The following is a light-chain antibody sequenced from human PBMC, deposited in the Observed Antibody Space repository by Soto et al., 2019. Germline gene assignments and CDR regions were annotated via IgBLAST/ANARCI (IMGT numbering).Light chain of an antibody. CDR2: GAS. CDR1: QSVLYNANNKNH. Sequence: DFVMTQAPDSLAVSLGERATINCKSSQSVLYNANNKNHLGWFQQKPGHPPKLLIYGASFRPSGVPDRFSGSGSGTDLTLTISSLRAEDVAVYYCQEYYRFPFTLGRGPKLAI. J-gene: IGKJ2*01. V-gene: IGKV4-1*01. CDR3: QEYYRFPFT.